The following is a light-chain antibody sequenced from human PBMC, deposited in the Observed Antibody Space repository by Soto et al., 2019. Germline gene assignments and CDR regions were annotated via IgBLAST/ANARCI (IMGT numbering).Light chain of an antibody. Sequence: EIVLTQSPATLSLSPGERATLSCRASQSVSSYLAWYQQKPGQAPRLLIYDASNRATGIPARFSGCGSGTDFTLPISSLEPEDFAIYYCQQRSNWPPVTFGGGTKVEIK. J-gene: IGKJ4*01. CDR1: QSVSSY. V-gene: IGKV3-11*01. CDR3: QQRSNWPPVT. CDR2: DAS.